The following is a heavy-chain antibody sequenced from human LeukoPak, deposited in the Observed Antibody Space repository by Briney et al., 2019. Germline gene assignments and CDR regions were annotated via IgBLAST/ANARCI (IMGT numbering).Heavy chain of an antibody. V-gene: IGHV3-7*01. J-gene: IGHJ4*02. CDR1: GFTFSSYW. Sequence: PGGSLRLSCAASGFTFSSYWMSWVRQSPGKGLEWVANINQDGSENHYVDSVKGRFTIPRDNAKNSVFVQMNGLRVEDTAVYYCVRAGGSSWSDFWGQGTLVTVSS. CDR2: INQDGSEN. CDR3: VRAGGSSWSDF. D-gene: IGHD6-13*01.